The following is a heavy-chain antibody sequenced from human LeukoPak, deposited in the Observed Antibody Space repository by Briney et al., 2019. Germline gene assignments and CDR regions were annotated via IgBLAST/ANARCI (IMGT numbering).Heavy chain of an antibody. D-gene: IGHD3-10*01. CDR3: ARGGYYGSGNDFRFDP. Sequence: SEALSLTCTVSGGSISSYYWSWIRQPPGKGLEWIGYIYYSGSTNYKPSLKSRVTISVDTSKNQFSLKLSSVTAADTAVYYCARGGYYGSGNDFRFDPWGQGTLVTVSS. CDR1: GGSISSYY. V-gene: IGHV4-59*01. J-gene: IGHJ5*02. CDR2: IYYSGST.